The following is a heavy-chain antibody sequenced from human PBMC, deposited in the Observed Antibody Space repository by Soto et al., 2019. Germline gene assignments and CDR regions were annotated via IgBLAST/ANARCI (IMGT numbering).Heavy chain of an antibody. CDR1: GGSISSYY. CDR2: IYTSGST. V-gene: IGHV4-4*07. J-gene: IGHJ5*02. Sequence: QVQLQESGPGLVKPSETLSLTCTVSGGSISSYYWSWIRQPAGKGLEWIGRIYTSGSTNYNPSLKSRVTMSVDTSKNRFSLKLSSVTAADTAVYYCARDWGLDSSSWYWFDPWGQGTLVTVSS. D-gene: IGHD6-13*01. CDR3: ARDWGLDSSSWYWFDP.